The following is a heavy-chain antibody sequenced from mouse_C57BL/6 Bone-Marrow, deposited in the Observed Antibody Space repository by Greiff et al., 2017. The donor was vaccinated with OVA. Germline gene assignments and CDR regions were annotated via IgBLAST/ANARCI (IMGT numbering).Heavy chain of an antibody. D-gene: IGHD1-2*01. CDR1: GYTFTSYW. V-gene: IGHV1-53*01. J-gene: IGHJ2*01. Sequence: VQLQQPGTELVKPGASVKLSCKASGYTFTSYWMHWVKQRPGQGLEWIGNINPSNGGTNYNEKFKSKATLTVDKSSSTAYMQLSSLTSEDSAVDYCARGRRRLCYFDDRGPGTTLTVSS. CDR3: ARGRRRLCYFDD. CDR2: INPSNGGT.